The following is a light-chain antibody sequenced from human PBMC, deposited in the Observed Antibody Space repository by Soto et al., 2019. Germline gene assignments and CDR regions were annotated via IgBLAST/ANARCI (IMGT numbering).Light chain of an antibody. Sequence: YELTEPTSVSVSPGQTASITCSGDKLGDKYACWYQQKPGQSPVLVIYQDSKRPSGIPERFSGSNSGNTATLTISGTQAMDEADYYCQAWDSSTAVFGGGTKLTV. CDR2: QDS. CDR1: KLGDKY. V-gene: IGLV3-1*01. CDR3: QAWDSSTAV. J-gene: IGLJ2*01.